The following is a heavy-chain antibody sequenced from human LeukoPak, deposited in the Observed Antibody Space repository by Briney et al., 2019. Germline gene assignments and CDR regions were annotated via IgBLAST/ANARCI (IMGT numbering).Heavy chain of an antibody. CDR1: GGTFSSYA. V-gene: IGHV1-69*04. J-gene: IGHJ4*02. CDR3: ARGEAEVGANDY. CDR2: IIPILGIA. Sequence: SVKVSCKASGGTFSSYAISWVRQAPGQGLEWMGRIIPILGIANYAQKFPGRVTITADKSTSTAYMELSSLRSEDTAVYYCARGEAEVGANDYWGQGTLVTVSS. D-gene: IGHD1-26*01.